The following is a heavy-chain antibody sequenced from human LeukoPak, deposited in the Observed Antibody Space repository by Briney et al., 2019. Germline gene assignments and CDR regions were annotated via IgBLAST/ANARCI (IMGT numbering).Heavy chain of an antibody. CDR1: GFTFSSYA. V-gene: IGHV3-23*01. Sequence: GGSLRLSCAASGFTFSSYAISWVRQAPGKGLEWVSAISGSGGSTYYADSVKGRFTISRDNSKNTLYLQMNSLRAEDTAVYYCAKDASGAYCGGDCVWTFDYCRQGTLVTVSS. D-gene: IGHD2-21*02. CDR3: AKDASGAYCGGDCVWTFDY. J-gene: IGHJ4*02. CDR2: ISGSGGST.